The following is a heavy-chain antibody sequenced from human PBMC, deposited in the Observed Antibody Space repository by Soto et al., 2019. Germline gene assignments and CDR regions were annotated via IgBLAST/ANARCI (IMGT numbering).Heavy chain of an antibody. CDR2: IYYSGST. CDR1: GGSISSYY. V-gene: IGHV4-59*01. D-gene: IGHD3-10*01. Sequence: SSETLSLTCTVSGGSISSYYWSWIRQPPGKGLGWIGYIYYSGSTNYNPSLKSRVTISVDTSKNQFSLKLSSVTAADTAVYYCARSLWFGEKYFDYWGQGTLVTVSS. J-gene: IGHJ4*02. CDR3: ARSLWFGEKYFDY.